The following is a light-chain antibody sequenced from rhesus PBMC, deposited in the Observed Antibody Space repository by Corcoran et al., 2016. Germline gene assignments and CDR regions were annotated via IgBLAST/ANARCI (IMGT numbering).Light chain of an antibody. Sequence: DIQMTQSPSSLSASVGDTVTITCRASQGINSYLNWFQQKPGKAPKLLIYDASSLESGVPSMFSGSGFGTDFTLTICSLQPEDFATYYCLQHNSYPWTFGQVTKVEIK. CDR3: LQHNSYPWT. J-gene: IGKJ1*01. V-gene: IGKV1-28*02. CDR2: DAS. CDR1: QGINSY.